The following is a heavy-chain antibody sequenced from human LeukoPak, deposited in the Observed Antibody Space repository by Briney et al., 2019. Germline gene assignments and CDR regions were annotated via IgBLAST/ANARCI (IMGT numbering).Heavy chain of an antibody. Sequence: GGSLRLSCAASGFTFSSYAMSWVRQAPGKGVEWVSAISGSGGSTYYADSVKGRFTISRDNSKNTLYLQMNSLRAEDTAVYYCAKHYYGSGSYEDFDYWGQGTLVTVSS. CDR2: ISGSGGST. V-gene: IGHV3-23*01. CDR3: AKHYYGSGSYEDFDY. CDR1: GFTFSSYA. J-gene: IGHJ4*02. D-gene: IGHD3-10*01.